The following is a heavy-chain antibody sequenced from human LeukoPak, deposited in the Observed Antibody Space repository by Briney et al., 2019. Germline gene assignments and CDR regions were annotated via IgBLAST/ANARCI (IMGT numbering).Heavy chain of an antibody. D-gene: IGHD4-17*01. V-gene: IGHV3-48*01. J-gene: IGHJ5*02. CDR2: ISSTSSTI. Sequence: PGGSLRLSCAASGFTFSSYSMNWVRQAPGKGLEWVSYISSTSSTIYYADSVKGRFTISRDNDKNSLYLQMNSLRAEDTAVYYCARDHRGGDYELLGWFDPWGQGTLVTVSS. CDR1: GFTFSSYS. CDR3: ARDHRGGDYELLGWFDP.